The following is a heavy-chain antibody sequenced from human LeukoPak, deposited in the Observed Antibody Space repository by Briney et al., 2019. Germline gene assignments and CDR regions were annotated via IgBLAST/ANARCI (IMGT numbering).Heavy chain of an antibody. CDR2: IRWDGGVI. CDR1: GFTSDEYA. Sequence: GGSLRPSCLASGFTSDEYAIHWVRLSPGKGLEWVSGIRWDGGVIGYAGSVKGRFTISRDSAKQSLYLQMNNLKAEDTALYYCAKEILQMSVLGDAFDVWGQGTMVTVSS. CDR3: AKEILQMSVLGDAFDV. D-gene: IGHD3-16*01. J-gene: IGHJ3*01. V-gene: IGHV3-9*02.